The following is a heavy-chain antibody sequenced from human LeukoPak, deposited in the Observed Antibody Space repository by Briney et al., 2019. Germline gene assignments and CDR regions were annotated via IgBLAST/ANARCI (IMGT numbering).Heavy chain of an antibody. CDR2: IYYSGST. D-gene: IGHD3-3*01. CDR1: DGSLNNASYY. CDR3: ARQPRPVTIYGERGCDY. Sequence: SETLSLTCTVSDGSLNNASYYWGWIRQPPGKGLEWIGNIYYSGSTYYNPSLKSRVTISVDSSKNQFSLKLTSVTAADSAVYYCARQPRPVTIYGERGCDYWGQGALVTVSS. V-gene: IGHV4-39*01. J-gene: IGHJ4*02.